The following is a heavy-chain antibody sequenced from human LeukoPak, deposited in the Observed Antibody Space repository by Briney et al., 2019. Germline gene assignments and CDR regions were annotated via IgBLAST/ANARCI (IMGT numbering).Heavy chain of an antibody. D-gene: IGHD3-10*01. J-gene: IGHJ4*02. CDR1: GGSISSSRYY. CDR3: ARGSGSFGN. V-gene: IGHV4-39*07. Sequence: PSETLSLTCTISGGSISSSRYYWGWIRQPPGKGLEWIGSIYYTGSTNYNPSLKSRVTISVDTSKNQFSLKLTSVTAADTAVYYCARGSGSFGNWGQGTLVTVSS. CDR2: IYYTGST.